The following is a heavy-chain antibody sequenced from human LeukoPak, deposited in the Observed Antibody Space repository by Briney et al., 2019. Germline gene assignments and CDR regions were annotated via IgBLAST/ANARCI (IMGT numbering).Heavy chain of an antibody. V-gene: IGHV3-23*01. Sequence: PGGTLRLSCAASGFTFSSYGMSWVRQAPGKGLEWVSAISGSGGSTYYADSVKGRFTISRDNSKNTLYLQMNSLRAEDTAVYYCAKELLWFGESSPFDYWGQGTLVTVSS. CDR1: GFTFSSYG. CDR2: ISGSGGST. D-gene: IGHD3-10*01. CDR3: AKELLWFGESSPFDY. J-gene: IGHJ4*02.